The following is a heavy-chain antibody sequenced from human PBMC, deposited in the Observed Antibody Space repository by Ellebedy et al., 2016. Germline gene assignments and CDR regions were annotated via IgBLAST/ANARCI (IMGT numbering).Heavy chain of an antibody. CDR1: GFPFSNSA. V-gene: IGHV3-30*04. D-gene: IGHD4/OR15-4a*01. CDR3: ARDRDYGDSSAWFDAYDI. Sequence: GGSLRLXXAASGFPFSNSAMQWVRQAPGKGLEWVAHIVGGGDKKDYADSVKGRFTISRDNSMNTLYLQMDSLRPEDTAVYYCARDRDYGDSSAWFDAYDIWGQGTMVSVST. CDR2: IVGGGDKK. J-gene: IGHJ3*02.